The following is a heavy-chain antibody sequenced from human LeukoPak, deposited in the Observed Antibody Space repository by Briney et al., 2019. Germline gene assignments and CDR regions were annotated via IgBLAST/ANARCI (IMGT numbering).Heavy chain of an antibody. J-gene: IGHJ5*02. CDR2: IIPIFGTA. CDR3: ARDPSYGGNIDR. D-gene: IGHD4-23*01. V-gene: IGHV1-69*13. Sequence: GASVTVSCTASGGTFSSYAISWVRQAPGQGLEWMGGIIPIFGTANYAQKFQGRVTITADESTSTAYMELSSLRSEDTAVYYCARDPSYGGNIDRWGQGTLVTVSS. CDR1: GGTFSSYA.